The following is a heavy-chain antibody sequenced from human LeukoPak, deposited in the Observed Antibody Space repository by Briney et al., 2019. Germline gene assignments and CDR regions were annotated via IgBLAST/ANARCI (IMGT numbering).Heavy chain of an antibody. J-gene: IGHJ4*02. CDR2: FDPEDGET. D-gene: IGHD3-3*01. CDR3: ATTAAFWSGYTHFDY. V-gene: IGHV1-24*01. Sequence: GASVKVSCKVSGYTLTELSMHWVRQAPGKGLEWMGGFDPEDGETIYAQKFQGKVTMTEDTSTDTAYMELGSLRSEDTAVYYCATTAAFWSGYTHFDYWGQGTLVTVSS. CDR1: GYTLTELS.